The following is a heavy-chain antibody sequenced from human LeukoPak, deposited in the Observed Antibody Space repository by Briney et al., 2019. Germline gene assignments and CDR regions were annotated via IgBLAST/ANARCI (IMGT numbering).Heavy chain of an antibody. V-gene: IGHV1-2*02. CDR1: GYTFTGYY. CDR2: INPNSGGT. D-gene: IGHD1-26*01. Sequence: ASVKVSCKASGYTFTGYYMHWVRQAPGQRLEWMGWINPNSGGTNYAQKFQGRVTMTRDTSISTAYMELSRLRSDDTAVYYCAAVSSGSYLLAHDWGQGTLVTVSS. CDR3: AAVSSGSYLLAHD. J-gene: IGHJ4*02.